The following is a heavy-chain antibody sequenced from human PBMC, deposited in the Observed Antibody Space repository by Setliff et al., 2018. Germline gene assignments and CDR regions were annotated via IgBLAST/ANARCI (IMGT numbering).Heavy chain of an antibody. Sequence: SETLSLTCAVYGGSFSGYYWSWIRQPPGKRLEWIGEIIHSGSTNYNPSLKSRVTISVDTSKNQFSLKLSSVTAADTAVYYCAREQWLDPLGYYYMDVWAKGTTVTVSS. CDR3: AREQWLDPLGYYYMDV. D-gene: IGHD6-19*01. V-gene: IGHV4-34*12. J-gene: IGHJ6*03. CDR1: GGSFSGYY. CDR2: IIHSGST.